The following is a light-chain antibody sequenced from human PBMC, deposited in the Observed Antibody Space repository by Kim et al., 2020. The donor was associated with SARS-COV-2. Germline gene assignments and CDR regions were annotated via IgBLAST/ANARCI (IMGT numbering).Light chain of an antibody. CDR2: DTD. CDR3: SLYYSGIVI. Sequence: PGGTVTLTRASNTGGVTSDHYPYWFQQKPGQAPKTLIYDTDNKHSWTPARFSGSLLGGKAALSLSGAQPEDEAEYFCSLYYSGIVIFGGGTQLTVL. J-gene: IGLJ2*01. V-gene: IGLV7-46*01. CDR1: TGGVTSDHY.